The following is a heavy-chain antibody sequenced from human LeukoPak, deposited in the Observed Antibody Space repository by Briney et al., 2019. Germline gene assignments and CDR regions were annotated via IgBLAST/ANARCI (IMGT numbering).Heavy chain of an antibody. CDR1: GFTFSSHG. CDR3: ARGTVHSSSWYAAYFDY. CDR2: ISYDGSDK. Sequence: PGGSLRLSCAASGFTFSSHGMHWVRQAPGKGLEWVAVISYDGSDKFYADSVKGRFTISRDNSKNTLYLQMNSLRAEDTAVYYCARGTVHSSSWYAAYFDYWGQGTLVTVSS. V-gene: IGHV3-30*03. J-gene: IGHJ4*02. D-gene: IGHD6-13*01.